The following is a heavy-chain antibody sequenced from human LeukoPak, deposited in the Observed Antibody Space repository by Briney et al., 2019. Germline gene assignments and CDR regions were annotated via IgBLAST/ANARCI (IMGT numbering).Heavy chain of an antibody. J-gene: IGHJ5*02. Sequence: GASVKVSCKASGYTFTGYSMHWVRQAPGQGLECMGWINPNSGGTDYAQKFQGRVTMTRDTSISTAYIELSRLRSDDTAVYYCARDLPRFGGWLSAWGQGTLVTVSS. CDR2: INPNSGGT. CDR1: GYTFTGYS. CDR3: ARDLPRFGGWLSA. V-gene: IGHV1-2*02. D-gene: IGHD3-16*01.